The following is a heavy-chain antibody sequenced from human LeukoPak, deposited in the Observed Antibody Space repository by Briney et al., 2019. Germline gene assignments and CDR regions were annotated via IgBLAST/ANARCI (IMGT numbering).Heavy chain of an antibody. CDR2: ISYDGSNK. CDR3: ATKQWLAPPPDS. Sequence: GGSLRLSCAASGFTFSSYAMHWVRQAPGKGVEWGAVISYDGSNKYYADSVKGRFTISRDNSKNTLYLQMNSLRAEDTAVYYCATKQWLAPPPDSWGQGTPVTVSS. D-gene: IGHD6-19*01. CDR1: GFTFSSYA. J-gene: IGHJ4*02. V-gene: IGHV3-30*04.